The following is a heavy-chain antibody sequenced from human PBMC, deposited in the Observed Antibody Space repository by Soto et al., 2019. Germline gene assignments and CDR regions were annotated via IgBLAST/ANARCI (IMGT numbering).Heavy chain of an antibody. CDR1: GFSFSAYG. CDR2: ISNDRRNT. V-gene: IGHV3-30*18. D-gene: IGHD6-6*01. J-gene: IGHJ6*02. CDR3: AKVIRADSTSSNFYYYSAMDV. Sequence: QVQMVESGGGVVQPGRSLRLSCAASGFSFSAYGLHWVRQAPGKGLEWLAVISNDRRNTYYADSVKGRFTISRDNSKDTLFLQMNSLRGEDTAIYYCAKVIRADSTSSNFYYYSAMDVWGQGTTVTVSS.